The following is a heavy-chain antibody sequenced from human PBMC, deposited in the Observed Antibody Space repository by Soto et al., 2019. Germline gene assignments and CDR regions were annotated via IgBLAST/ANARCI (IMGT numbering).Heavy chain of an antibody. CDR3: ARGIRVYATGSYYTDV. CDR2: VYHSGST. D-gene: IGHD2-8*01. Sequence: QVQLQESGPGLVKPSETLSLTCTVSGGSISSYYWSWIRQSPGKGLEWIGYVYHSGSTSYNPSLKSRVTISVDTSKNRLSLKLSAVTAADTAVYYCARGIRVYATGSYYTDVWGKGALVTVSS. J-gene: IGHJ6*03. V-gene: IGHV4-59*01. CDR1: GGSISSYY.